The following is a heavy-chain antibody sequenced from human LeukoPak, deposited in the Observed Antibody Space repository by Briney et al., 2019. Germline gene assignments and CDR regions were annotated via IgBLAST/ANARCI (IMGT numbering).Heavy chain of an antibody. CDR2: ISSSSTYI. D-gene: IGHD2/OR15-2a*01. CDR1: GFTFSSHN. CDR3: ARDLMRLSTFGMDV. Sequence: PGGSLRLSCAASGFTFSSHNMHWVRQAPGKGLEWVSSISSSSTYIYYADSVKGRFTISRDNAKNLLYLQMNSLRAEDTAVYYCARDLMRLSTFGMDVWGQGTTVTVSS. J-gene: IGHJ6*02. V-gene: IGHV3-21*01.